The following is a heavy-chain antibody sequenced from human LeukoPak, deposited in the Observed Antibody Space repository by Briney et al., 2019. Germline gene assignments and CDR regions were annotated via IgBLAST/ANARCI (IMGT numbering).Heavy chain of an antibody. CDR1: GFIFSNYG. CDR3: ARKRDGSGTYFNNYFYYYYMDV. V-gene: IGHV3-33*01. J-gene: IGHJ6*03. D-gene: IGHD3-10*01. CDR2: VWATGTKK. Sequence: GRSLRLSCVASGFIFSNYGMHWVRQAPGKGVEWVAVVWATGTKKDYADSVKGRFTISRDNTKNTLYLQMNSLRAEDTAVYYCARKRDGSGTYFNNYFYYYYMDVWGKGTTVTVTS.